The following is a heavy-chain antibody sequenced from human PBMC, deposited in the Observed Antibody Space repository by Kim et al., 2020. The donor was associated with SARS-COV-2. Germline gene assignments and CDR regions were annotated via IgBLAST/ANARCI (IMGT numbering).Heavy chain of an antibody. CDR3: ARVGGPYHGNYGVSGRYFEL. Sequence: SETLSLTCTVSGASISAYYWSLIRQPPGKGLEWIGYIYYEGTTSYNPSLKSRVTMSVDTSKNQFSLKLTSLTAADTAVYYCARVGGPYHGNYGVSGRYFELWGRGPLVTVSS. CDR2: IYYEGTT. V-gene: IGHV4-59*13. D-gene: IGHD4-17*01. CDR1: GASISAYY. J-gene: IGHJ2*01.